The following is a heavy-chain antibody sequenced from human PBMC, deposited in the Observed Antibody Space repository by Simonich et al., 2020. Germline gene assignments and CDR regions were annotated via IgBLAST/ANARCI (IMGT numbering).Heavy chain of an antibody. D-gene: IGHD2-15*01. CDR3: ARASRGTWWYYYFDY. CDR2: ISAYNGNT. V-gene: IGHV1-18*01. Sequence: QVQLVQSGAEVKKPGASVKVSCKASGYTFTSYGISWVRQAPGQGLEWMGWISAYNGNTNYAQKLQGRVTMTKDTSTSTAYMELRSLRSDDTAVYYCARASRGTWWYYYFDYWGQGTLVTVSS. J-gene: IGHJ4*02. CDR1: GYTFTSYG.